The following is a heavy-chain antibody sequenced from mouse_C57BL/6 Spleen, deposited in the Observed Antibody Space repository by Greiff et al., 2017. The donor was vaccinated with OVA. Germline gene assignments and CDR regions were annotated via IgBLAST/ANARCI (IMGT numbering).Heavy chain of an antibody. D-gene: IGHD2-3*01. J-gene: IGHJ1*03. CDR1: GYTFTSYW. Sequence: VQLQQPGAELVKPGASVKMSCKASGYTFTSYWITWVKQRPGQGLEWIGDIYPGSGSPNYNEKFKSKATLTVDTSSSTAYMQLSSLTSDDSAVYYCARGDGYYWYFDVWGTGTTVTVSS. V-gene: IGHV1-55*01. CDR3: ARGDGYYWYFDV. CDR2: IYPGSGSP.